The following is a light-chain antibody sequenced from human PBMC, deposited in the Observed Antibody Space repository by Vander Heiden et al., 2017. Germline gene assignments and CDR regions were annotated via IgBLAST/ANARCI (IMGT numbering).Light chain of an antibody. J-gene: IGKJ2*01. CDR1: QAINKS. CDR3: QKYSSAPYT. Sequence: DVQMTQSPSSLSASVGDRVTITCRASQAINKSLAWYQQKPGKVPRVLIYAADTLQSGVPSRFSGSGSGTDFTLTISSLQPEDVSTYYCQKYSSAPYTFGQWTKLEIK. V-gene: IGKV1-27*01. CDR2: AAD.